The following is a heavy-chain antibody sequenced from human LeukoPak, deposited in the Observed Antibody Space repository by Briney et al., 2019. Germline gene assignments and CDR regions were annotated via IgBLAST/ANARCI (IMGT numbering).Heavy chain of an antibody. J-gene: IGHJ4*02. Sequence: PGGSLRLSCAASGXTFSSYEMNWVRQAPGKELEWISYILNSGTTTYYADSVKGRFTISRDNAKNSLYLQMNSLRAEDTGVYYCARDPPDYWGQGILVTVSS. CDR3: ARDPPDY. CDR1: GXTFSSYE. V-gene: IGHV3-48*03. CDR2: ILNSGTTT.